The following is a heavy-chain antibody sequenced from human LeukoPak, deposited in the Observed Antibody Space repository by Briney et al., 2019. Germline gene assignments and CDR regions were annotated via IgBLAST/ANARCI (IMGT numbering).Heavy chain of an antibody. J-gene: IGHJ1*01. CDR2: TYSGGST. CDR1: GFTGSSNY. V-gene: IGHV3-53*01. Sequence: GGFRRLSCAATGFTGSSNYMSWVRQAPGKRLEWVSATYSGGSTYYADSVKGRFTISSDNSKNTLYLQMNSLKAEDTAIYYCARAQDYCSGSTCYGYFQYWGQGTLVTVSS. CDR3: ARAQDYCSGSTCYGYFQY. D-gene: IGHD2-15*01.